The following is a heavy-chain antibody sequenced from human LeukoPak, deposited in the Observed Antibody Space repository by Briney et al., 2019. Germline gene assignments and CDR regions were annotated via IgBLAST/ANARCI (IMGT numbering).Heavy chain of an antibody. V-gene: IGHV4-39*01. D-gene: IGHD4-23*01. CDR3: AKTEYGGNTKNAFDI. J-gene: IGHJ3*02. Sequence: SETLSLTCTVSGGSISSSRYYWGWIHQPPGKGLEWIGSIYYSGSTYYNPSLKSRVTISVDTPKNQCSLKLSSVTAADTAVYYCAKTEYGGNTKNAFDIWGQGTMVTVSS. CDR2: IYYSGST. CDR1: GGSISSSRYY.